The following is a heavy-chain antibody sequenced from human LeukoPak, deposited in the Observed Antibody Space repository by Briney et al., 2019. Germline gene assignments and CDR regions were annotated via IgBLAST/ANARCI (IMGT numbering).Heavy chain of an antibody. Sequence: GGSLRLSCAASGFTISNNRLSWVRQAPGMGLEWVSTIYSDGNTYYPDSVKGRFTISRDGSKNTLYLQLNSLRTEDTAIYYCVREREGSNSEHWGQGTLVTVSS. V-gene: IGHV3-53*01. J-gene: IGHJ1*01. CDR2: IYSDGNT. CDR3: VREREGSNSEH. CDR1: GFTISNNR. D-gene: IGHD3-10*01.